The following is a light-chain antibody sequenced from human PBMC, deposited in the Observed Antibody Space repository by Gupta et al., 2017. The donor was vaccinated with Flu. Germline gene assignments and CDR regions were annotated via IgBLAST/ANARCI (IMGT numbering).Light chain of an antibody. CDR2: GAS. J-gene: IGKJ1*01. V-gene: IGKV3-15*01. CDR1: QSVSSN. Sequence: EIVMKQSPATLSVSPGERATLSCRASQSVSSNLAWYQQKPGQAPRLLNYGASTRATGIPARFSGSGSGTEFTLTISSLQSEDFAFYYCQQYNNWPTFGQGTKVEIK. CDR3: QQYNNWPT.